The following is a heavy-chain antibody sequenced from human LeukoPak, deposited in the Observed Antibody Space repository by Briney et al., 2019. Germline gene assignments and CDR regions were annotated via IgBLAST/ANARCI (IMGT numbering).Heavy chain of an antibody. D-gene: IGHD3-22*01. J-gene: IGHJ3*02. Sequence: KASETLSLTCTVSGGSISSYHWNWIRQPPGKGLEWIGYISHSGSTNYNPSLKSRVTISLDTSKSQFSLKLSSLTAADTAVYYCASQLFYYDTSGYYLEAFDIWGQGTLVTVSS. CDR1: GGSISSYH. CDR3: ASQLFYYDTSGYYLEAFDI. V-gene: IGHV4-59*08. CDR2: ISHSGST.